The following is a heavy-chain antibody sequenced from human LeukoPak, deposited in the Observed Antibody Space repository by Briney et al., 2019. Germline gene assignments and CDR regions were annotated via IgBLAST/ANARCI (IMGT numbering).Heavy chain of an antibody. J-gene: IGHJ4*02. CDR1: GFTFSSYA. D-gene: IGHD1-1*01. CDR2: ISGSSGST. V-gene: IGHV3-23*01. Sequence: GGSLRLSCAASGFTFSSYAMTWVRQAPGKGLEWVSAISGSSGSTYYADSVKGRFTISRDNSKNMLYLQMNSLRAEDTAVYYCAKSAWNGARRGDFGGQGTLVTVSS. CDR3: AKSAWNGARRGDF.